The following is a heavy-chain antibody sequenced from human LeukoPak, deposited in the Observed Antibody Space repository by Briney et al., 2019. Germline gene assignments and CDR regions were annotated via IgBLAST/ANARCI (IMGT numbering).Heavy chain of an antibody. CDR2: IRYDGSNK. CDR3: ASNGDGYNSPLNY. D-gene: IGHD5-24*01. CDR1: GFTFSSYG. J-gene: IGHJ4*02. Sequence: GGSLRLSCAASGFTFSSYGMHWVRQAPGKGLEWVAFIRYDGSNKYYADSVKGRFTISRDNSKSTLYLRMNSLRDEDTAVYYCASNGDGYNSPLNYWDQGTLVTVSS. V-gene: IGHV3-30*02.